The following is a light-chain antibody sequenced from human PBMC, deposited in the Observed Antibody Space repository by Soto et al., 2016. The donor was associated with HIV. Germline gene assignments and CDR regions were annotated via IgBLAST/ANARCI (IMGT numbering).Light chain of an antibody. CDR1: SLRSYY. J-gene: IGLJ2*01. CDR2: GQN. Sequence: SSELTQDPAVSVALGQTVKITCQGDSLRSYYATWYQQKPGQAPVFVIYGQNNRPSGIPDRFSGSSSGNTASLTITGAQAEDEADYYCMSRDNNTNPVIFGGRDQGSTVL. V-gene: IGLV3-19*01. CDR3: MSRDNNTNPVI.